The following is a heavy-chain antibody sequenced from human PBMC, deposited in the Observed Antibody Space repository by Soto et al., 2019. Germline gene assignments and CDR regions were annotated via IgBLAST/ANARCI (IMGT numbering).Heavy chain of an antibody. J-gene: IGHJ4*02. CDR3: AKPPYYDSSGYLFDY. CDR1: GFTFSSYA. CDR2: ISGSGGST. Sequence: GGSLRLSCAASGFTFSSYAMSWVRQAPGKGLEWVSAISGSGGSTYYADSVKGRFTISRDNSKNTLYLQMNSLRAEDTAVYYCAKPPYYDSSGYLFDYWGQGTLVTVSS. V-gene: IGHV3-23*01. D-gene: IGHD3-22*01.